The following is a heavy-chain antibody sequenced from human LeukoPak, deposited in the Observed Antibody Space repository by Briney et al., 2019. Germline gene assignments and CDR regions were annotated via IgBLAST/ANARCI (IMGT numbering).Heavy chain of an antibody. V-gene: IGHV4-30-4*08. D-gene: IGHD3-22*01. J-gene: IGHJ5*02. Sequence: SETLSLTCTVYAGSASSGDYYWSWLREPPGKGLEWIGYIYDSGSTYYNPSLKKRVTISVDTSKNQFSLKLSSVTAADTAVYYCAEVLYSYDSSGLGWFDPWGQGTLVTVSS. CDR3: AEVLYSYDSSGLGWFDP. CDR1: AGSASSGDYY. CDR2: IYDSGST.